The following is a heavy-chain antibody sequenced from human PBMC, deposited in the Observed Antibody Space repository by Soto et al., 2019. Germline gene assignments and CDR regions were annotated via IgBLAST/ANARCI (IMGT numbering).Heavy chain of an antibody. Sequence: ASVKVSCKASVYTFTSYAMHWVRQAPGQRLEWMGWINAGNGNTKYSQKFQGRVTITRDTSASTAYMELSSLRSEDTAVYYCARGPSYYGSGSYYYFDYWGQGALVTVSS. D-gene: IGHD3-10*01. J-gene: IGHJ4*02. CDR1: VYTFTSYA. CDR3: ARGPSYYGSGSYYYFDY. V-gene: IGHV1-3*01. CDR2: INAGNGNT.